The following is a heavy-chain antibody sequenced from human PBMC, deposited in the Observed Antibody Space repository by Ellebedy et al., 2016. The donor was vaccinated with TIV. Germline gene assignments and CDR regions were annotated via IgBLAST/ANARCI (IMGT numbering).Heavy chain of an antibody. Sequence: SETLSLXCTVSGGSISSGSHYWGWIRQTPGRGLEWIGSVYHSGNTYYNPSFESRVTISPDTTENRFSLTLKSVTAADTAIYYCARGGNYFGSPFDPWGPGTLVTVSS. V-gene: IGHV4-39*07. CDR3: ARGGNYFGSPFDP. CDR2: VYHSGNT. CDR1: GGSISSGSHY. J-gene: IGHJ5*02. D-gene: IGHD3-10*01.